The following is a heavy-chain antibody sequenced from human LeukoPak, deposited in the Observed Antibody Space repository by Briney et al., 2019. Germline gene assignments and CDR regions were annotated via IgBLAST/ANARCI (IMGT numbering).Heavy chain of an antibody. V-gene: IGHV4-31*03. D-gene: IGHD1-26*01. CDR3: ARSDATSAHEPAY. J-gene: IGHJ4*02. Sequence: NSSETLSLTCTVSGGSVNSGSYYWSWIRQRPEKGLEWIGFTYYGGSTFYTPSLKSRATISVDTSENQFSLKLSPVTAADTAVYYCARSDATSAHEPAYWGQGTLVTVSS. CDR1: GGSVNSGSYY. CDR2: TYYGGST.